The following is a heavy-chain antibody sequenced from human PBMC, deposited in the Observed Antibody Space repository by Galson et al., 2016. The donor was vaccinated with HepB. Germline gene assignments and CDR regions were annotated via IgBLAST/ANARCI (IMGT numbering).Heavy chain of an antibody. J-gene: IGHJ4*02. D-gene: IGHD6-25*01. CDR1: GFTFSGYW. CDR2: IKQDGSEK. Sequence: SLRLSCAASGFTFSGYWMTWVRQAPGKGLEWVANIKQDGSEKNYVDSVKGRFTISRDNAKNLVYLQMNSLRAEDTAMYYCASAPAATESDYWGQGTRVTVSS. CDR3: ASAPAATESDY. V-gene: IGHV3-7*01.